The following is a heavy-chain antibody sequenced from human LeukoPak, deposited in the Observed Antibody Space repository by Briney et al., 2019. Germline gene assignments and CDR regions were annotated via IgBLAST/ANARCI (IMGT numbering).Heavy chain of an antibody. D-gene: IGHD6-19*01. CDR1: AFTFSGYS. J-gene: IGHJ4*02. CDR3: ARDTYSSGWSPYFDY. Sequence: PGGSLRLSCAASAFTFSGYSMNWVRQAPGKGLEWVSYISPSATTIYYADSVKGRFTISRDNSKNTLYLQMNSLRAEDTAVYYCARDTYSSGWSPYFDYWGQGTLVTASS. V-gene: IGHV3-48*01. CDR2: ISPSATTI.